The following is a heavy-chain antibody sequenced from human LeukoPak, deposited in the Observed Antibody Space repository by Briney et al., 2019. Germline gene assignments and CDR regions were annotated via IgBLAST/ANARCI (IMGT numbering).Heavy chain of an antibody. J-gene: IGHJ4*02. CDR1: GITLSNYG. Sequence: GSLSLPCAVSGITLSNYGMSWVRQAPGKGLEWVAGISDSGGNTKYADSVKGRFTISRDNPKNTLYLQMNSLRAEDTAVYFCAKRGVVIRVILVGFHKEAYYFESWGQGALVTVSS. CDR3: AKRGVVIRVILVGFHKEAYYFES. V-gene: IGHV3-23*01. D-gene: IGHD3/OR15-3a*01. CDR2: ISDSGGNT.